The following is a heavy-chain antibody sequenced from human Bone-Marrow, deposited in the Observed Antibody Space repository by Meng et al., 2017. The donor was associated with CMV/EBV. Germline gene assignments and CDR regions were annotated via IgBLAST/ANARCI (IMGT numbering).Heavy chain of an antibody. CDR1: RFTFRSYW. V-gene: IGHV3-7*01. CDR2: IKQDGSEK. D-gene: IGHD3-3*01. CDR3: ARDTYYDFWSGLSAGNYGMDV. J-gene: IGHJ6*02. Sequence: GESLKIFCVASRFTFRSYWMSWVRQAPGKGLEWVANIKQDGSEKNYVDSAKGRFTISRDNAKNALYLQMLSLRAEDTAVYFCARDTYYDFWSGLSAGNYGMDVWGQGTTVTVSS.